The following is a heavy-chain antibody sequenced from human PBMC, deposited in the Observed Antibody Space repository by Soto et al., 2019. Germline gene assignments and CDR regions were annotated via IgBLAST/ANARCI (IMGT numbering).Heavy chain of an antibody. Sequence: PGGSLRLSCAASGFTFSGSAMHWVRQASGKGLEWVGRIRSKANSYATAYAASVKGRFTISRDDSKNTAYLQMNSLKTEDTAVYYCTRHPAEYSSSSGLAYGMDVWGQGTTVTVSS. CDR3: TRHPAEYSSSSGLAYGMDV. CDR2: IRSKANSYAT. V-gene: IGHV3-73*01. D-gene: IGHD6-6*01. CDR1: GFTFSGSA. J-gene: IGHJ6*02.